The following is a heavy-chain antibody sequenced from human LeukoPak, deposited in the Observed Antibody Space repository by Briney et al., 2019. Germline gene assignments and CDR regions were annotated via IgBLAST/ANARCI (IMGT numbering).Heavy chain of an antibody. J-gene: IGHJ5*02. CDR3: ARDQTPNWEFSALRNWFDP. Sequence: GGSLGLSCAASGFTFSSYAMHWVRQAPGKGLEWVAVISYDGSNKYYADSVKGRFTISRDNSKNTLYLQMNSLRAEDTAVYYCARDQTPNWEFSALRNWFDPWGQGTLVTVSS. D-gene: IGHD3-10*01. V-gene: IGHV3-30-3*01. CDR2: ISYDGSNK. CDR1: GFTFSSYA.